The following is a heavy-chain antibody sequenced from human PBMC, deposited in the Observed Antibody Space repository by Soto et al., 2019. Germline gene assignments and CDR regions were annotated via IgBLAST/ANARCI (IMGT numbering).Heavy chain of an antibody. D-gene: IGHD2-2*01. CDR2: ISAYNGNT. CDR3: XXXDCISTXXXVSY. V-gene: IGHV1-18*01. Sequence: QVQLVQSGAEVKKPGASVKVSCKASGYTFTSYGISWVRQAPGQGLEWMGWISAYNGNTNYAQKLQGRVTMTTDTXXXXXXXXXXXXXXXXXXXXXXXXXDCISTXXXVSYWGQGTLVTVSS. J-gene: IGHJ4*02. CDR1: GYTFTSYG.